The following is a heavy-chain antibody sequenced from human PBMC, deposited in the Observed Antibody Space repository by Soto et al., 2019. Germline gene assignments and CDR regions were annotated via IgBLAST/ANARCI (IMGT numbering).Heavy chain of an antibody. Sequence: ASVKVSCKASGYTVTGYDIHWVRQAPGQGLEWMGWINVYNGNTKYAQKVQGRVTMTTDTSTSTAYMELRSLRSDDTAVYYCARGVGSGSYYNQYNWFDPWGQGTLVTVSS. CDR3: ARGVGSGSYYNQYNWFDP. V-gene: IGHV1-18*01. CDR1: GYTVTGYD. CDR2: INVYNGNT. J-gene: IGHJ5*02. D-gene: IGHD3-10*01.